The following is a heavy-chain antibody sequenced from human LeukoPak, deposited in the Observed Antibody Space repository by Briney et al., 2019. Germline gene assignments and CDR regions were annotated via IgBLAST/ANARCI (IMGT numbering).Heavy chain of an antibody. CDR2: ISYDGSNK. V-gene: IGHV3-30-3*01. D-gene: IGHD5-24*01. Sequence: PGRSLRLSCAASGCTFSSYAMHWVRQAPGKGLEWVAVISYDGSNKYYADSVKGRFTISRDNSKNTLYLQMNSLRVEDTAVYYCAREGWLQSYFDYWGQGTLVTVSS. CDR3: AREGWLQSYFDY. J-gene: IGHJ4*02. CDR1: GCTFSSYA.